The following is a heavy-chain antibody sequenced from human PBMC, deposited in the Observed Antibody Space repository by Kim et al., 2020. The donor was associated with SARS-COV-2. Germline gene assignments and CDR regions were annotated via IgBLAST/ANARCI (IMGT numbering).Heavy chain of an antibody. CDR3: AGEGWWDYYSGLDV. CDR1: GFTFTNHL. D-gene: IGHD2-15*01. V-gene: IGHV3-7*01. CDR2: VIQEGGET. J-gene: IGHJ6*02. Sequence: GGSLRLSCATSGFTFTNHLMSWVRQAPGKGLEWVANVIQEGGETNYVDSVWGRFTSSRDNAKSSPYWQMDSLRAEDTAVYYWAGEGWWDYYSGLDVWGQG.